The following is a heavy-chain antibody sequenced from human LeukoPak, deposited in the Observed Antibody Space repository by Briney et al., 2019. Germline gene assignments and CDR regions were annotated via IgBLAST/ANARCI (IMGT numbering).Heavy chain of an antibody. CDR3: ARAVVGLTSLDY. Sequence: GGSLRLSCAASGFTSSSYAMSWVRQAPGKGLEWVSTISGRGDSTYYADSVKGRFTISRDNSKNTLYLQMNSLRAEDTAVYFCARAVVGLTSLDYWGQGTLVTVSS. J-gene: IGHJ4*02. CDR2: ISGRGDST. V-gene: IGHV3-23*01. D-gene: IGHD4-11*01. CDR1: GFTSSSYA.